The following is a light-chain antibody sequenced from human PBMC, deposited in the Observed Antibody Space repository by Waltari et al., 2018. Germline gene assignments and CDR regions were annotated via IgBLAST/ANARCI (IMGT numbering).Light chain of an antibody. Sequence: EIVLTQSPATLSLSPGEPATLSCRASQSIGPYLAWYQQKPGQAPRLLIYDASNRATGIPARFSGSGSGTDFTLTISSLEPEDFAVYYCQQRSAWPLTFGQGTRLEIK. J-gene: IGKJ5*01. V-gene: IGKV3-11*01. CDR3: QQRSAWPLT. CDR2: DAS. CDR1: QSIGPY.